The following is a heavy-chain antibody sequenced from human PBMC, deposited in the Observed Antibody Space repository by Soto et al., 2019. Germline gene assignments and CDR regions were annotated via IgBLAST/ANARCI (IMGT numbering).Heavy chain of an antibody. CDR2: INHSGST. D-gene: IGHD6-19*01. CDR1: GGSFSGYY. CDR3: VRSPGWYKIDS. Sequence: SETLSLTCAVYGGSFSGYYWTWIRQPPGTGLEWIGEINHSGSTNYNPSLKSRVTISVDTSKNQFSLKMNSTTAADTAVYFCVRSPGWYKIDSWGQGILVTVS. J-gene: IGHJ4*02. V-gene: IGHV4-34*01.